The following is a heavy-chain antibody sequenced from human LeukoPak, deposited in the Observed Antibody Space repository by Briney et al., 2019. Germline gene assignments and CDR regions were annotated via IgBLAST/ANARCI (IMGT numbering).Heavy chain of an antibody. CDR3: ARGSAVAARSSYNWFDP. CDR1: GYTFTGYY. D-gene: IGHD6-19*01. J-gene: IGHJ5*02. CDR2: INPNSGGT. Sequence: ASVKVSCKASGYTFTGYYMHWVRQAPGQGLEWMGWINPNSGGTNYAQKFQGRVTMTRDTSISTAYMELSRLRSDDTAVYYCARGSAVAARSSYNWFDPWGQGTLVTVSS. V-gene: IGHV1-2*02.